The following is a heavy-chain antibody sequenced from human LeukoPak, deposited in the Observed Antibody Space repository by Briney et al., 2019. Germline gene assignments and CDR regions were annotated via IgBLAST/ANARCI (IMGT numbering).Heavy chain of an antibody. V-gene: IGHV4-34*01. J-gene: IGHJ5*02. CDR1: GGSFSGYY. CDR3: ARETDIVVVPASAGWFDP. CDR2: INHSGST. D-gene: IGHD2-2*01. Sequence: PSETLSLTCAVYGGSFSGYYWSWIRQPPGKGLEWIGEINHSGSTNYNPSLKSRVTISVNTSKNQFSLKLSSVTAADTAVYYCARETDIVVVPASAGWFDPWGREPWSPSPQ.